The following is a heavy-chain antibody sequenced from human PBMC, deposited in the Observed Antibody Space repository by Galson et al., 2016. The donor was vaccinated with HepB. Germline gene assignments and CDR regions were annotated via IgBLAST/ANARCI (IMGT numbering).Heavy chain of an antibody. CDR3: ARGRISGHCYTGAFDY. D-gene: IGHD2-21*01. CDR2: VDRSGRT. V-gene: IGHV4-59*01. J-gene: IGHJ4*02. CDR1: GGSISTYY. Sequence: SETLSLTCTVSGGSISTYYWNWIRQSPGEGLEWIGYVDRSGRTNYNPSLKSRVTILVDTSKIHFSLNLSSVTAADTAVYYCARGRISGHCYTGAFDYWSQGILVTVSS.